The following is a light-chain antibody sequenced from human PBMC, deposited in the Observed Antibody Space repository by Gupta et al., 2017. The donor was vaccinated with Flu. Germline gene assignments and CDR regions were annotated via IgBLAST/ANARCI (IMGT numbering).Light chain of an antibody. CDR1: SGFSVGDFW. CDR3: DKWNSNSMV. Sequence: QPVLTQPSSHSASSGASVRLTCMLSSGFSVGDFWIRWYQQKSGNPPRYLLYYHSDSNKGQGSGVPSRFSGSNYASATAVIMSSSGVQAEDDYYYYCDKWNSNSMVFGGGTKLTVL. V-gene: IGLV5-52*01. CDR2: YHSDSNK. J-gene: IGLJ3*02.